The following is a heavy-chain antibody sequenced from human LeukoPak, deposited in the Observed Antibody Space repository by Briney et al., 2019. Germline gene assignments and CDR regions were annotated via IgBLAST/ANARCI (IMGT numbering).Heavy chain of an antibody. D-gene: IGHD3-3*01. J-gene: IGHJ4*02. CDR1: GGSISDYY. CDR2: IYHSGTT. V-gene: IGHV4-59*08. CDR3: ASIRFLEWLLSHFDY. Sequence: PSETLSLTCTVSGGSISDYYWSWIRQSPGKGLEWIGYIYHSGTTNYNPSLKSRVTISVDTSKNQFSLKLSSVTAADTAVYYCASIRFLEWLLSHFDYWGQGTLVTVSS.